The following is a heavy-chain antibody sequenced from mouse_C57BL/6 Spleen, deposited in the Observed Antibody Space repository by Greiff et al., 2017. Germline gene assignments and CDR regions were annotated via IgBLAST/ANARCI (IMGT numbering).Heavy chain of an antibody. CDR1: GYAFSSSW. Sequence: QVQLQQSGPELVKPGASVKISCKASGYAFSSSWMNWVKQRPGTGLEWIGRIYPGDGDTNYNGKFKGKATLTADKSSSTAYMQLSSLTSEDSAVYFCARCGPYYFDYWGQGTTLTVSS. V-gene: IGHV1-82*01. CDR3: ARCGPYYFDY. CDR2: IYPGDGDT. J-gene: IGHJ2*01.